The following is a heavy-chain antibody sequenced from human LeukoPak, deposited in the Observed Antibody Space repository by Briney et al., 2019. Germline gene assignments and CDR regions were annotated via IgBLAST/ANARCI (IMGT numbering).Heavy chain of an antibody. CDR2: IRYDGSNE. Sequence: PGGSLRLSCAASGFSFSTYGMNWVRQAPGKGLEWVAFIRYDGSNEYYAVSVKGRFTISRDSSKNTLYLQMNSLRAEDTAVYYCAKDNGVVPAARFDPWGQGTLVTVSS. D-gene: IGHD2-2*01. CDR1: GFSFSTYG. V-gene: IGHV3-30*02. J-gene: IGHJ5*02. CDR3: AKDNGVVPAARFDP.